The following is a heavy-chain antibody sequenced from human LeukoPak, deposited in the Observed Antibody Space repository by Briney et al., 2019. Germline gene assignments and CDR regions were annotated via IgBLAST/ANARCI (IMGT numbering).Heavy chain of an antibody. CDR2: IYYSGST. J-gene: IGHJ6*03. D-gene: IGHD2/OR15-2a*01. V-gene: IGHV4-31*03. Sequence: PSQTLSLTCTVSGGSISGGGFYWSWIRQHPGKGLEWIGYIYYSGSTFYNPSLKSRVTISIDTSKNHFSLKLSSVTAADTAVYYCARRRTATESTPYYFYYMDVWGKGTTVIVSS. CDR3: ARRRTATESTPYYFYYMDV. CDR1: GGSISGGGFY.